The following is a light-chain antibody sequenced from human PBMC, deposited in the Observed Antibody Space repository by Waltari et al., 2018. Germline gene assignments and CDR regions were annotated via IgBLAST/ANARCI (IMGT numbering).Light chain of an antibody. J-gene: IGLJ2*01. V-gene: IGLV1-40*01. CDR2: GVN. Sequence: QSVLTQPPSVSGAPGQRVTISCTGSGSNIGAGYDVHWYRQLPGKAPTLLIYGVNTRPPGVPYRFSGSQLDTSAPLAIAGLQADDEADYYCQSYDTTLSVVFGGGTKLTVL. CDR3: QSYDTTLSVV. CDR1: GSNIGAGYD.